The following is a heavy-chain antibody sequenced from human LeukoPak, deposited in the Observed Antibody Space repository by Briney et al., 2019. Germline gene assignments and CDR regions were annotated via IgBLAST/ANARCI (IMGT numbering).Heavy chain of an antibody. Sequence: GGSLRLSCAASGFTFSSYAMHWVRQAPGKGLEWVAVISYDGSNKYYADSVKGRFTISRDNAKNSLYLQMNSLRAEDTAVYYCAGGYYYGSGTYPYWYFDLWGRGTLVTVSS. V-gene: IGHV3-30-3*01. CDR3: AGGYYYGSGTYPYWYFDL. CDR2: ISYDGSNK. D-gene: IGHD3-10*01. CDR1: GFTFSSYA. J-gene: IGHJ2*01.